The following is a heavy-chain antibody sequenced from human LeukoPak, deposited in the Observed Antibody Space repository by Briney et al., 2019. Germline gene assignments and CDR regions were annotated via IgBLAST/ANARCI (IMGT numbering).Heavy chain of an antibody. V-gene: IGHV1-8*03. CDR1: GYTFTSYE. CDR3: ARGLRGNY. J-gene: IGHJ4*02. Sequence: GASVKVTCKASGYTFTSYEINWVRQATGQGLEWMGWMNPNSGNTGYAQKFQGRVSITRNSSISTVYMELSSLRSEDTAVYYCARGLRGNYWGQGTLVTVSS. CDR2: MNPNSGNT. D-gene: IGHD3-16*01.